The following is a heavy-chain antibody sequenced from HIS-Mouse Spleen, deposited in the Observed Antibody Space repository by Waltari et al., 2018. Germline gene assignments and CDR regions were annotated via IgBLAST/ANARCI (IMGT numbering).Heavy chain of an antibody. CDR1: GGSFSGSY. V-gene: IGHV4-34*01. CDR2: INHSGST. Sequence: QVQLQQWGAGLLKPSETLSLTCAVYGGSFSGSYWSWIGQPPGKGLEWIGEINHSGSTNYNPSLKSRVTISVDTSKNQFSLKLSSVTAADTAVYYCARAVHYYGSGSYWYFDLWGRGTLVTVSS. D-gene: IGHD3-10*01. CDR3: ARAVHYYGSGSYWYFDL. J-gene: IGHJ2*01.